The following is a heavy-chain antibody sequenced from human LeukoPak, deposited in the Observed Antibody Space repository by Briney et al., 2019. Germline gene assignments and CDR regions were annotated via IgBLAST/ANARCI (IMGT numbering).Heavy chain of an antibody. CDR3: ARDSHRDGLTDY. CDR1: GFTFSSYS. D-gene: IGHD3-10*01. CDR2: ISSSSSII. J-gene: IGHJ4*02. V-gene: IGHV3-48*04. Sequence: AGGSLRLSCAASGFTFSSYSMNWVRQAPGKGLEWVSYISSSSSIIYYADSVKGRFTISRDNAKNSLYLQMNSLRAEDTAVYYCARDSHRDGLTDYWGQGTLVTVSS.